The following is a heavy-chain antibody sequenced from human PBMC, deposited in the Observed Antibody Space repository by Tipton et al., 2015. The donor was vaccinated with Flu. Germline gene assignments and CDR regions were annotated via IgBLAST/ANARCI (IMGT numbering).Heavy chain of an antibody. CDR1: GFTFSSYA. D-gene: IGHD7-27*01. V-gene: IGHV3-30*01. CDR3: ARDRNWGKEYYYYGMDV. Sequence: RSLRLSCAASGFTFSSYAMHWVRQAPGKGLEWVAVISYDGSNKYYADSVKGRFTISRDNSKNTLYLQMNSLRAEDTAVYYCARDRNWGKEYYYYGMDVWGQGSTVTVSS. CDR2: ISYDGSNK. J-gene: IGHJ6*02.